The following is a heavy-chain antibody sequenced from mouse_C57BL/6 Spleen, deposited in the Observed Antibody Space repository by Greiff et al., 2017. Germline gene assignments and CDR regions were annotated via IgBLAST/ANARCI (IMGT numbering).Heavy chain of an antibody. V-gene: IGHV2-2*01. CDR2: IWSGGGT. CDR3: ARSPLDYYAMDY. J-gene: IGHJ4*01. Sequence: QVQLKESGPGLVQPSQSLSITCTVSGFSLTSYGVHWVRQSPGKGLEWLGVIWSGGGTDYNAAFISRLSISKDNSKIQVFFKMNSLQADDTAIYYCARSPLDYYAMDYWGQGTSVTVSS. CDR1: GFSLTSYG.